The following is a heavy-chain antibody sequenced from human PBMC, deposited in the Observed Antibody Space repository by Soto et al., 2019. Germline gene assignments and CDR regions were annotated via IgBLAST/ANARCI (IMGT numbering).Heavy chain of an antibody. Sequence: WTWVRQHPGKGLEWVGHIYYSGTAYYNPSLKSRVALSVDTSQNRFSLKLSSVTAADTAIYFCARSLPGGTVFYMDIWGEGTRVTVSS. CDR2: IYYSGTA. CDR3: ARSLPGGTVFYMDI. V-gene: IGHV4-31*02. J-gene: IGHJ6*03. D-gene: IGHD1-26*01.